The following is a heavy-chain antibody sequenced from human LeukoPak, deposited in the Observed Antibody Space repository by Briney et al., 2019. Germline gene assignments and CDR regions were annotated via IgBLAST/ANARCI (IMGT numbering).Heavy chain of an antibody. V-gene: IGHV4-39*01. Sequence: SETLSLTCTVSGGSISSSTYYWGWLRQPPGKGLEWIGNIFYSGSTYYHPSLKSRVTISVDTSKNQFSLKLNSVTAADTAVYYCARLGPGYSSTWSNDAFAIWGQGTVVTVSS. CDR1: GGSISSSTYY. J-gene: IGHJ3*02. CDR2: IFYSGST. CDR3: ARLGPGYSSTWSNDAFAI. D-gene: IGHD6-13*01.